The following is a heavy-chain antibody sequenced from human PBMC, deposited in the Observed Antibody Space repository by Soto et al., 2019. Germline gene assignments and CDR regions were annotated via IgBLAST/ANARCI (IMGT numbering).Heavy chain of an antibody. CDR3: ARLLRGYSDLTSYYYYGMDV. J-gene: IGHJ6*02. V-gene: IGHV4-39*07. Sequence: SETLSLTCTVSGGSISSSSYYWGWIRQPPGKGLEWIGSIYYSGSTYYNPSLKSRVTISVDTSKNQFSLKLSSVTAADTAVYYCARLLRGYSDLTSYYYYGMDVWGQGTTVTVSS. CDR1: GGSISSSSYY. D-gene: IGHD3-22*01. CDR2: IYYSGST.